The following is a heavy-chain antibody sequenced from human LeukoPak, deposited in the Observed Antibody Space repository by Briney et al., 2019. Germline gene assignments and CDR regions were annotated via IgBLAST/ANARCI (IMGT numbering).Heavy chain of an antibody. D-gene: IGHD2-8*01. CDR2: ISHSGRTM. Sequence: GGSLRLSCAASGFTFSDYYMSWIRQAPGKGLEWVSYISHSGRTMYYADSVKGRFTISRDNAKNSLYLQMNSLRAGDTAVYYSARDSIVRGNIGNDMDVWGKGTTVTVSS. CDR3: ARDSIVRGNIGNDMDV. V-gene: IGHV3-11*01. J-gene: IGHJ6*03. CDR1: GFTFSDYY.